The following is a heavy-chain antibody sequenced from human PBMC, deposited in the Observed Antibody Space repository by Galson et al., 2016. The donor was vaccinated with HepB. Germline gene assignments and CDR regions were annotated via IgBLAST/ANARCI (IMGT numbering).Heavy chain of an antibody. CDR3: VKDIRGSYSFDW. CDR1: GFTFSDYA. CDR2: INDNGGTL. Sequence: SLRLSCAASGFTFSDYAMHWVRQAPGKGLEYVSGINDNGGTLHYSDPVKGRFTISSDNARNMVYLQMTSLTPEDTALYYCVKDIRGSYSFDWWGQGTLVTVSS. V-gene: IGHV3-64D*06. D-gene: IGHD1-26*01. J-gene: IGHJ4*02.